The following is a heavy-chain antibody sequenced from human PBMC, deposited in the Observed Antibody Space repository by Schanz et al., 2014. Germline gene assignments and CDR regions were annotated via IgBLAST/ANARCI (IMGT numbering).Heavy chain of an antibody. D-gene: IGHD1-26*01. J-gene: IGHJ4*02. CDR2: ISATSAKI. CDR3: ATDPSYGSYWVNYLDH. CDR1: GFTFSRNA. Sequence: EVQLVESGGGLVQPGGSLRLSCAASGFTFSRNAMNWVRQAPGKGLEWVSYISATSAKIDYADSVQGRFTISRDNAKNTLYLQMSSLRDADTAVYYCATDPSYGSYWVNYLDHWGQGTLVTVSS. V-gene: IGHV3-48*02.